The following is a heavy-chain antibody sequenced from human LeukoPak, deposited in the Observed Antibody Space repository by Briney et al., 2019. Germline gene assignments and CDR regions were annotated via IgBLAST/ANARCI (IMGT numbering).Heavy chain of an antibody. CDR2: ISSSSSTI. CDR1: GFTFSSYS. V-gene: IGHV3-48*01. J-gene: IGHJ4*02. CDR3: ARDQGGYYDSSGPFDY. D-gene: IGHD3-22*01. Sequence: GSLRLSCAASGFTFSSYSMNWVRQAPGKGLEWVSYISSSSSTIYYADSVKGRFTISRDNAKNSLYLQMNSLRAEDTAVYYCARDQGGYYDSSGPFDYWGQGTLITVSS.